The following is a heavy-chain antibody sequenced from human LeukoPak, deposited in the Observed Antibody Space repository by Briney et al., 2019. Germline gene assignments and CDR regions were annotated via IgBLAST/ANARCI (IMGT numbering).Heavy chain of an antibody. CDR1: GYTFTGYY. J-gene: IGHJ4*02. Sequence: ASVKVSCKASGYTFTGYYMHWVRQAPGQGLEWMGWFNPNSGGTNYAQKFQGRVTMTRDTSISTAYMELSRLRSDDTAVYYCARAPTAMDPFDYWGQGTLVTVSS. V-gene: IGHV1-2*02. CDR2: FNPNSGGT. D-gene: IGHD5-18*01. CDR3: ARAPTAMDPFDY.